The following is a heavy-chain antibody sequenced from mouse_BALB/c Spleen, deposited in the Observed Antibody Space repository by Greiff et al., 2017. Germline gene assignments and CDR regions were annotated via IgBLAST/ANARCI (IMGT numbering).Heavy chain of an antibody. CDR2: ISSGGST. CDR3: ARFSYYFDY. CDR1: GFTFSSYA. Sequence: EVHLVESGGGLVKPGGSLKLSCAASGFTFSSYAMSWVRQTPEKRLEWVASISSGGSTYYPDSVKGRFTISRDNARNILYLQMSSLRSEDTAMYYCARFSYYFDYWGQGTTLTVSS. J-gene: IGHJ2*01. V-gene: IGHV5-6-5*01.